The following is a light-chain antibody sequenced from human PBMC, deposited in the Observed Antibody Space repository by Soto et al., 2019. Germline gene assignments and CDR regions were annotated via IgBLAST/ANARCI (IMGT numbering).Light chain of an antibody. Sequence: DIQMTQSPSTLSASLGDRVTITCRASQSISSWLAWYQQKPGKAPKLLIYDASSLESGVPSRFSGSGSGTEFTLTISSLQPDDFATDYCQQYNSYGTFGQGTKVEIK. V-gene: IGKV1-5*01. CDR3: QQYNSYGT. CDR2: DAS. CDR1: QSISSW. J-gene: IGKJ1*01.